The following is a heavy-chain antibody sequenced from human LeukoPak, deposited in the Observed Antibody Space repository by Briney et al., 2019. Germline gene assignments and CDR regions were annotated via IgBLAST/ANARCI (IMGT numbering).Heavy chain of an antibody. CDR3: ATYDSSGYYGYDY. D-gene: IGHD3-22*01. J-gene: IGHJ4*02. Sequence: GGSLRLSCAASGFSFSTYSMNWVRQAPGKGLEWVSSISRNSRYIYYADSMRGRFTISRDNAKNSLYLQMNSLRAEDTAVYYCATYDSSGYYGYDYWGQGTLVTVSS. CDR2: ISRNSRYI. V-gene: IGHV3-21*06. CDR1: GFSFSTYS.